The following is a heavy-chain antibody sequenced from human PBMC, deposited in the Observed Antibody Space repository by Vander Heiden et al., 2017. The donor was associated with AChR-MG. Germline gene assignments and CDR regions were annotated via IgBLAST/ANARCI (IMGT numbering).Heavy chain of an antibody. CDR2: IYYSGSP. D-gene: IGHD1-26*01. CDR1: GGSIRSYY. CDR3: ARAKGGYSYGVFDY. Sequence: QLQLQESGPGLVKPSETLSPTCTISGGSIRSYYWSWIRQPPGKGLEWIVYIYYSGSPNYNPSLESRVTMSVDTSKNQVSLRLSSVTPADTAVYYCARAKGGYSYGVFDYWGQGTLVTVSS. J-gene: IGHJ4*02. V-gene: IGHV4-59*01.